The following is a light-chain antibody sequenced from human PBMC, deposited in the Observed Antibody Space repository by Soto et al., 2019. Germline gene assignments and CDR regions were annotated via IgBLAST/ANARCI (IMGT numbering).Light chain of an antibody. Sequence: EIVLTQSPGTLSLSPGERATLSCRASQSVSSSNLAWYQQKPGQAPRLLIYGASSRATGIPDRFSGSGSGTDFTLTISRLEPEDFAVYYCQQYGSSQFTFGPGTKVDIK. CDR1: QSVSSSN. CDR2: GAS. CDR3: QQYGSSQFT. V-gene: IGKV3-20*01. J-gene: IGKJ3*01.